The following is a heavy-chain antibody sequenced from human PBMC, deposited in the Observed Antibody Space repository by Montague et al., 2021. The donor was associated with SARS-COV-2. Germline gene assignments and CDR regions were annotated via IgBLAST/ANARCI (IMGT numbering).Heavy chain of an antibody. V-gene: IGHV4-28*01. J-gene: IGHJ4*02. CDR2: FYHTSTN. CDR1: GYSISSNNW. Sequence: SETLSPTCAVSGYSISSNNWCGWMRPAPGGGLEWIWYFYHTSTNYCNPSLKSRVTMSVDKSNNLFSLELSSVTAVDTAVYYCAKSADNNYFLDSWGQGTPVTVSS. D-gene: IGHD5-24*01. CDR3: AKSADNNYFLDS.